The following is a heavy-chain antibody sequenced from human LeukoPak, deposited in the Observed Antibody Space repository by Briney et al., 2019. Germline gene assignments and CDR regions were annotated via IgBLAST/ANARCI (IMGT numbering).Heavy chain of an antibody. Sequence: ASVKVSCKASGYTFTSYGISWVRQAPGQGLEWMGWTSAYNGNTNYAQKLQGRVTMTTDTSTSTAYMELRSLRSDDTAVYYCARDLGYDFWSGYDRGDYWGQGTLVTVSS. J-gene: IGHJ4*02. CDR3: ARDLGYDFWSGYDRGDY. V-gene: IGHV1-18*01. CDR2: TSAYNGNT. D-gene: IGHD3-3*01. CDR1: GYTFTSYG.